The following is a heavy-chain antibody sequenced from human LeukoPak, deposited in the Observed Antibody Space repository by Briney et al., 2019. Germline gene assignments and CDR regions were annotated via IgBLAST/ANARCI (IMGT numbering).Heavy chain of an antibody. CDR2: IWYDGNKK. J-gene: IGHJ4*02. V-gene: IGHV3-33*01. D-gene: IGHD2-2*01. Sequence: GRSLRLSCAASGFTFSSYGLHWVRQAPGKGLEWVAVIWYDGNKKYYADSVKGRFTISRDNSKNTLYLQMNSLRAEDTDVYYCARGQLLFDYWGEGNLVTVSS. CDR3: ARGQLLFDY. CDR1: GFTFSSYG.